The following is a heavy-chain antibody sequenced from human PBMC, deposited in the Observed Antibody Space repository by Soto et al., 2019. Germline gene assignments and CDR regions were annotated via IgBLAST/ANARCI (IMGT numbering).Heavy chain of an antibody. CDR1: GYTFTSYY. CDR3: VLRPNSSGYYPPFDY. CDR2: INPSGGST. J-gene: IGHJ4*02. Sequence: GASVKVSCKASGYTFTSYYMHWVRQAPGQGLEWMGIINPSGGSTSYAQKFQGRITMTRDTSTSTVYMELSSLRSEDTAVYYCVLRPNSSGYYPPFDYWGQGTLVTVSS. D-gene: IGHD3-22*01. V-gene: IGHV1-46*01.